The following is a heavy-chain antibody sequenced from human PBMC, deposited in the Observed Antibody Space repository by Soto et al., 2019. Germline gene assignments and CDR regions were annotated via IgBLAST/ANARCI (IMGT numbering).Heavy chain of an antibody. V-gene: IGHV3-9*01. D-gene: IGHD6-13*01. CDR1: GFSFDDYA. J-gene: IGHJ3*02. CDR3: AKGGSSSWLRDGLDI. CDR2: IRSNSGSI. Sequence: VQLVDSGGGLVQPGRSLRLSCAASGFSFDDYAMHWVRQAPGKGLEWVSGIRSNSGSIGYADSVKGRFTISRDNAKNSLYLQMNSLRSEDTALYYCAKGGSSSWLRDGLDIWGRGTMVIVSS.